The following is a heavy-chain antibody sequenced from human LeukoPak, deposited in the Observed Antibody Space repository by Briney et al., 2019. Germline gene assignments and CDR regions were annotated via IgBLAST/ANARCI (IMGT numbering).Heavy chain of an antibody. V-gene: IGHV4-4*07. CDR1: GGSISSYY. D-gene: IGHD3-3*01. CDR3: ARDRDSYDFWSGENWFDP. CDR2: IYTSGST. Sequence: SETLSLTCTVSGGSISSYYWSWIRQPAGKSLEWIGRIYTSGSTNYNPSLKSRVTMSVDTSKNQFSLKLSSVTAADTAVYYCARDRDSYDFWSGENWFDPWGQGTLVTVSS. J-gene: IGHJ5*02.